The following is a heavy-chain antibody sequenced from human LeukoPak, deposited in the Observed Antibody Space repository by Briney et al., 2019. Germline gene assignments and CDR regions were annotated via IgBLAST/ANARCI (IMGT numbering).Heavy chain of an antibody. J-gene: IGHJ6*02. Sequence: GRSLRLSCAASGFTFSSYAMHWVRQAPGKGLEWVAVISYDGSNKYYADSVKGRFTISRDNSKNTLYLQMNSLRAEDTAVYYCARRDLRYYYYGMDVWGQGTTVTVSS. V-gene: IGHV3-30-3*01. CDR2: ISYDGSNK. CDR1: GFTFSSYA. D-gene: IGHD4-17*01. CDR3: ARRDLRYYYYGMDV.